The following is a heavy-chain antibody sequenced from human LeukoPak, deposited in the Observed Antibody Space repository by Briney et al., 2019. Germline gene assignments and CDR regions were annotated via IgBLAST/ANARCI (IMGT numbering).Heavy chain of an antibody. CDR1: GFTFSSYW. V-gene: IGHV3-7*01. CDR3: ARDDLQRGLLDFDY. J-gene: IGHJ4*02. D-gene: IGHD3-3*01. Sequence: GGSLRLSCAASGFTFSSYWMSWVRQAPGKGLEWVANIKQDGSEKYYVDSVKGRFTISRDNAKNSLYLQMNSLRDEDTAVYYCARDDLQRGLLDFDYWGQGTLVTVSS. CDR2: IKQDGSEK.